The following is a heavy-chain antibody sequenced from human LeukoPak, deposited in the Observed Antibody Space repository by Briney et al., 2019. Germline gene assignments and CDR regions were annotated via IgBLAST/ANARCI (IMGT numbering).Heavy chain of an antibody. D-gene: IGHD3-16*01. CDR2: IWYDGSNK. CDR3: ARAKGGAFDY. CDR1: GFTFSSYG. J-gene: IGHJ4*02. Sequence: GRSLRLSCAASGFTFSSYGMHWVRQAPGKGLEWVAVIWYDGSNKYYADSVKGRFTISRGNSKNTLYLQMNSLRAEDTAVYYCARAKGGAFDYWGQGTLVTVSS. V-gene: IGHV3-33*01.